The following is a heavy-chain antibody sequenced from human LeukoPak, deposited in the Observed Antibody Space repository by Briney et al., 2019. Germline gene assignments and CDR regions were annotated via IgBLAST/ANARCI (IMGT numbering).Heavy chain of an antibody. Sequence: PSETLSLTCTVSGGSISSSSYYWGWIRQPPGKGLEWIGSIYYSGSTYYNPSLKSRVTISVDTSKNQFSLKLSSVTAADTAVYYCARRGISRGYGMDVWGQGTTVTVSS. CDR1: GGSISSSSYY. CDR3: ARRGISRGYGMDV. D-gene: IGHD2-15*01. J-gene: IGHJ6*02. CDR2: IYYSGST. V-gene: IGHV4-39*01.